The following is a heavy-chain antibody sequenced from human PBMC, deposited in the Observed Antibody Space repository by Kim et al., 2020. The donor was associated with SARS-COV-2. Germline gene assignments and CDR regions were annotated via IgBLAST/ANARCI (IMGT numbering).Heavy chain of an antibody. D-gene: IGHD1-1*01. V-gene: IGHV4-59*13. CDR3: GRGSSRTSPTFDI. Sequence: SETLSLTCTVSGGYISNYYWNWIRQPPGKGPEWIGHIHYTGSTNYNPSLKSRITISIDTSKNQFSLKVNSVTAADTAVYYCGRGSSRTSPTFDIWGQGTMVTVSS. J-gene: IGHJ3*02. CDR2: IHYTGST. CDR1: GGYISNYY.